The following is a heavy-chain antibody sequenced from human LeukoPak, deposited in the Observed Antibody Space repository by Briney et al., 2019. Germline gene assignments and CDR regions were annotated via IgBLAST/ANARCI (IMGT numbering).Heavy chain of an antibody. CDR2: IWYDGSNK. Sequence: GGSLRLSCAASGFTFSSYGMHWVRQAPGKGLEWVAVIWYDGSNKYYADFVKGRFTISRDNSKNTLYLQMNSLRAEDTAVYYCVPLAAAGIDYWGQGTLVTVSS. J-gene: IGHJ4*02. CDR1: GFTFSSYG. D-gene: IGHD6-13*01. CDR3: VPLAAAGIDY. V-gene: IGHV3-33*01.